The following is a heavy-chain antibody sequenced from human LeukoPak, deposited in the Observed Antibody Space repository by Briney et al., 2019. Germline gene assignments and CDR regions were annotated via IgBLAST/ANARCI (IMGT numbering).Heavy chain of an antibody. CDR1: GGSISSSSYY. CDR3: ARITLTIDY. D-gene: IGHD3-10*01. J-gene: IGHJ4*02. V-gene: IGHV4-39*01. Sequence: ASETLSLTCTVSGGSISSSSYYWGWIRQPPGKGLKWIGSIYYSGSTYYNPSLKSRVTISVDTSKNQFSLKLSSVTAADTAVYYCARITLTIDYWGQGTLVTVSS. CDR2: IYYSGST.